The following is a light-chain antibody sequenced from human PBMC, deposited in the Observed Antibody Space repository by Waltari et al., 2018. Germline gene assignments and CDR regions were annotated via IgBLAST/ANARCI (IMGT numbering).Light chain of an antibody. CDR1: QNLLFRSTNKNY. V-gene: IGKV4-1*01. J-gene: IGKJ2*01. CDR2: WAS. CDR3: QQYFSVPET. Sequence: DLVMTQSPDSLTVSLGERATINCKSSQNLLFRSTNKNYLAWYQQKPGQPPKLLFYWASTRESGVPHRFSGSGSGTDFTLTISSLQAEDVAVYYCQQYFSVPETFGQGTKLEIK.